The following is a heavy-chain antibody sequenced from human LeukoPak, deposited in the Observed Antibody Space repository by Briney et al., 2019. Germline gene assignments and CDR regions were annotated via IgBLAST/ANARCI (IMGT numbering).Heavy chain of an antibody. V-gene: IGHV6-1*01. J-gene: IGHJ4*02. CDR2: TYYRAKWFY. Sequence: SQTLSLTRAISADSVSSNSATCNWIRQSPSRGLEWVGGTYYRAKWFYNYAVSVKSRIPLNSDTSKNQFSLQLNSVTPEDTAVYYCARANEFYSGNIASRPFDYWGQGTLVTVSS. D-gene: IGHD6-6*01. CDR3: ARANEFYSGNIASRPFDY. CDR1: ADSVSSNSAT.